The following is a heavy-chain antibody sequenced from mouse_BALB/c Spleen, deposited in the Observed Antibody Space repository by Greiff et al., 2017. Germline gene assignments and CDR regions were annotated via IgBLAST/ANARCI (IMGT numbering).Heavy chain of an antibody. Sequence: VQLQQSGPGLVKPSQSLSLTCSVTGYSITSGYYWNWIRQFPGNKLEWMGYISYDGSNNYNPSLKNRISITRDTSKNQFFLKLNSVTTEDTATYYCARITPYYFDYWGQGTTLTVSS. CDR1: GYSITSGYY. D-gene: IGHD1-1*01. V-gene: IGHV3-6*02. J-gene: IGHJ2*01. CDR2: ISYDGSN. CDR3: ARITPYYFDY.